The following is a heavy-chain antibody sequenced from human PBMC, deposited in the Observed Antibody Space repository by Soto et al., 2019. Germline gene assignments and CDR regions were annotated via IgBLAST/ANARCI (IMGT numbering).Heavy chain of an antibody. V-gene: IGHV1-18*01. CDR3: AREAVSGRTGLDY. CDR1: GYTFTSYG. J-gene: IGHJ4*02. Sequence: QVQLVQSGAEVKKPGASVKVSCKASGYTFTSYGISWVRQAPGQGLEWMGWVNAYNGNTNYAQKFQGRVTMTTDTSTSTAYMDMRSVRADDTAVYYCAREAVSGRTGLDYWGQGTLVPFSS. CDR2: VNAYNGNT. D-gene: IGHD6-19*01.